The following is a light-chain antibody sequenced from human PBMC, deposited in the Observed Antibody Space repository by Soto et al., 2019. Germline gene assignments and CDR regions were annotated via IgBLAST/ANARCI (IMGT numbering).Light chain of an antibody. Sequence: EIVLTQSPGTLSLSPGERATLSCRASQSVSSSYLAWYQQKPGQTPRLLFYGASSRATGIPDRFSGSGSGTDFALTISRLEPEDFVVYYCQQYGSSALTFGPGTKVDIK. V-gene: IGKV3-20*01. CDR2: GAS. J-gene: IGKJ3*01. CDR1: QSVSSSY. CDR3: QQYGSSALT.